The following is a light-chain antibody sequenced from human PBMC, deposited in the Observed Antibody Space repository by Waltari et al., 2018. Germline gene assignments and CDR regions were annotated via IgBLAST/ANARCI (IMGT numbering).Light chain of an antibody. CDR1: SSDVGGYKY. CDR3: SSYASSRSWV. V-gene: IGLV2-14*03. Sequence: QSALTQPASAPGSHGKSLTISCTGTSSDVGGYKYVPWYQQHPGKAPKLMIHDVSNRSSGVSNRFSGSKSGNTASLTISGLQSEDEADYYCSSYASSRSWVFGGGTKVTVL. CDR2: DVS. J-gene: IGLJ3*02.